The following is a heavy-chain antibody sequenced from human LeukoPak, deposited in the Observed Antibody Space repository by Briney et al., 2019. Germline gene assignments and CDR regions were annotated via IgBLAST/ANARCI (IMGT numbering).Heavy chain of an antibody. V-gene: IGHV4-31*03. J-gene: IGHJ4*02. D-gene: IGHD6-13*01. CDR3: ARGKVSAGGAFDS. CDR2: IYYSGST. CDR1: GGSISSGGYY. Sequence: SQTLSLTCTVSGGSISSGGYYWSWIRQHPGKGLEWIGFIYYSGSTYYNPSLKSRVTISVDTSKNQFSLKLSSVTAADTAVYYCARGKVSAGGAFDSWGQGTLVTVSS.